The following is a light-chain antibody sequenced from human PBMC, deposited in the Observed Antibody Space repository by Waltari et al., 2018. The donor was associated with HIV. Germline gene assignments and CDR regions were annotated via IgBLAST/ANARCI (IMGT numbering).Light chain of an antibody. J-gene: IGKJ2*01. CDR2: LGS. Sequence: DIVMTQSPLSLPVTPGEPASISCKSSQSLLHDNGYSYLAWYLQRPGQSPRLLIYLGSNRASGVPDRFSGSGSGTNFTLRINRMEAEDVGVYYCMQALQTPLTFGQGTKLEIK. CDR3: MQALQTPLT. CDR1: QSLLHDNGYSY. V-gene: IGKV2-28*01.